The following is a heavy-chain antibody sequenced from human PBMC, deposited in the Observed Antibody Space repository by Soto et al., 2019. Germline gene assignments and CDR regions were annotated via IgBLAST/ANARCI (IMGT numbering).Heavy chain of an antibody. D-gene: IGHD1-20*01. J-gene: IGHJ4*02. CDR2: ISGSGGST. V-gene: IGHV3-23*01. Sequence: EVQLLESGGGLVQPGGSLRLSCAASGFTFSSYAMSWVRQAPGKGLEWVSAISGSGGSTYYADSVKGRFTISRDNSKNTLYLQMNSLRAEDTAVYYCAKVVYNWNDVSPPPAFDYWGQGTLVTVSS. CDR3: AKVVYNWNDVSPPPAFDY. CDR1: GFTFSSYA.